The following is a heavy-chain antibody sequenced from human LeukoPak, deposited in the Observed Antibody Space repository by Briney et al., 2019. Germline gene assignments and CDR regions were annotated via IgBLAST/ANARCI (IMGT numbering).Heavy chain of an antibody. CDR2: IIPIFGIA. Sequence: ASVKVSCKASGGTFSSYAISWVRQAPGQGLEWMGRIIPIFGIANYAQKFQGRVTITADKSTSTAYMELSSLRSEDTAVYYCARDRPDYSNLYYGMDVWGQGTTVTVSS. D-gene: IGHD4-11*01. CDR1: GGTFSSYA. J-gene: IGHJ6*02. CDR3: ARDRPDYSNLYYGMDV. V-gene: IGHV1-69*04.